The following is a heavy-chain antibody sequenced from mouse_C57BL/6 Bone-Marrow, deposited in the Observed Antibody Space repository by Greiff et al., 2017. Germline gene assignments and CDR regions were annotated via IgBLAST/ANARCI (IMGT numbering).Heavy chain of an antibody. J-gene: IGHJ4*01. CDR2: INPGSGGT. D-gene: IGHD2-3*01. Sequence: VQLQQPGAELVRPGTSVKVSCKASGYAFTNYLIEWVKQRPGQGLEWIGVINPGSGGTNYNEKFKGKATLTADKSSSTAYMQLSSLTSVDSAVYVCACSGWLLPYAMDYWGQGTSVTVSS. V-gene: IGHV1-54*01. CDR3: ACSGWLLPYAMDY. CDR1: GYAFTNYL.